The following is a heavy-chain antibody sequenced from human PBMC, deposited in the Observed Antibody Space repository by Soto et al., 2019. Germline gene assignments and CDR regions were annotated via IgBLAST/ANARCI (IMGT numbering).Heavy chain of an antibody. V-gene: IGHV4-59*02. CDR1: GDSVSSYY. Sequence: QVQLQESGPGLVKPSETLSLTCSVSGDSVSSYYWSWIRQPPGKGLEWIGYFYYDGSTNYNPSLETRVTISIDTSKNQVSLKLNSVTAADTAVYHCARGRRYPTVYYGLDVWGQGTTVAVSS. CDR2: FYYDGST. D-gene: IGHD3-9*01. J-gene: IGHJ6*02. CDR3: ARGRRYPTVYYGLDV.